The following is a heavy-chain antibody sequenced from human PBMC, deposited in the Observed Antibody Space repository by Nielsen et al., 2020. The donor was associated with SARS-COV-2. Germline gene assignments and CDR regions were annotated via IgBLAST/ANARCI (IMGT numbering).Heavy chain of an antibody. CDR1: GYTFTDYY. J-gene: IGHJ6*02. CDR2: ITPYSDGT. V-gene: IGHV1-2*06. Sequence: ASVKVSCKASGYTFTDYYIHWVRQAPGKGLEWMGRITPYSDGTNYAQKFQGTVTMTRDASISTVYMELTSDDTAVYYCARARATIFGLVMSYGMDVWGQGTTVAVSS. D-gene: IGHD3/OR15-3a*01. CDR3: ARARATIFGLVMSYGMDV.